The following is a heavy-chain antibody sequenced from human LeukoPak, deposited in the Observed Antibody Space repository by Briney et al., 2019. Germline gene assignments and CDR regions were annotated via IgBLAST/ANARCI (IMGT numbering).Heavy chain of an antibody. J-gene: IGHJ4*02. Sequence: SETLSLTCTVSGGSISSYYWSWIRQPPGKGLEWIGYIYYSGSTNYNPSLKSRVTISVDTSKNQFSLKLSSATAADTAVYYCARFSIAAANFDYWGQGTLVTVSS. CDR1: GGSISSYY. CDR2: IYYSGST. D-gene: IGHD6-13*01. V-gene: IGHV4-59*01. CDR3: ARFSIAAANFDY.